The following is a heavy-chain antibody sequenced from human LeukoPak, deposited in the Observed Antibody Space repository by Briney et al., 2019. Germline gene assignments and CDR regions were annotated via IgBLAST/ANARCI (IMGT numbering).Heavy chain of an antibody. J-gene: IGHJ5*02. CDR2: INPNSCVA. D-gene: IGHD1-26*01. CDR3: APPGSWWFDP. CDR1: GYTFTDYY. Sequence: ASVTVSFTASGYTFTDYYMHWVGQARGQGSGWMGWINPNSCVAIYAQKFQGRVSMTRDSSIRTAYMELNRPASDDTAAYYFAPPGSWWFDPWGQGTLVTVSA. V-gene: IGHV1-2*02.